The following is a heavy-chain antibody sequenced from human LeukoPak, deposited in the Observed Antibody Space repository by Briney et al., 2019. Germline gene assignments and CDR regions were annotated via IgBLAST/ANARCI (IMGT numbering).Heavy chain of an antibody. CDR2: TSGSGRSI. Sequence: PGGSLRLSCAASGFTFSSYAMSWVRQAPGKGLEWVSGTSGSGRSIHYADSVKGRFTISRDNAKNSLYLQMNSLRDEDTAVYYCARPSSGWYGSWGQGTLVTVSS. CDR3: ARPSSGWYGS. J-gene: IGHJ4*02. CDR1: GFTFSSYA. D-gene: IGHD6-19*01. V-gene: IGHV3-23*01.